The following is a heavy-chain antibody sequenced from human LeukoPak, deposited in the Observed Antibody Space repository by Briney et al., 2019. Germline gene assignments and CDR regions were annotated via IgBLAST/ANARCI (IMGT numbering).Heavy chain of an antibody. CDR1: GFTFSSYA. CDR3: AKDKPHYYDSSGYLGVVY. J-gene: IGHJ4*02. Sequence: GGSLRLSCAASGFTFSSYAMSWARQAPGKGPEWVSAISGSGGSTYYADSVKGRFTISRDNSKNTLYLQMNSLRAEDTAVYYCAKDKPHYYDSSGYLGVVYWGQGTLVTVSS. V-gene: IGHV3-23*01. D-gene: IGHD3-22*01. CDR2: ISGSGGST.